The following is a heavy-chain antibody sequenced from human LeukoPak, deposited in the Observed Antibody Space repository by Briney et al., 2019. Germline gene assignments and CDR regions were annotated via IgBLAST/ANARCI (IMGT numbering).Heavy chain of an antibody. J-gene: IGHJ3*02. CDR3: ARAAIVGTTMNAFGI. D-gene: IGHD1-26*01. CDR1: GGTFSSYA. Sequence: ASVKVSCKASGGTFSSYAISWVRQAPGQGLEWMGGIIPIFGTANYAQKFQGRVTITTDESTSTAYMELSSLRSEDTAVYYCARAAIVGTTMNAFGIWGQGTVVTVSS. V-gene: IGHV1-69*05. CDR2: IIPIFGTA.